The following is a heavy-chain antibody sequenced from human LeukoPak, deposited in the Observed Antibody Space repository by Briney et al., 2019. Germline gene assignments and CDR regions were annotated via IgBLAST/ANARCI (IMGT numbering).Heavy chain of an antibody. CDR2: INPDGSTT. CDR1: GFTFSSYW. V-gene: IGHV3-74*01. J-gene: IGHJ4*02. Sequence: GGSLRLSCAASGFTFSSYWMHWVRQAPGEGPVWVSRINPDGSTTTYADSVKGRFTISRDNAKNTLYLQMNSLRAEDTAEYYCARVRVGAYDFEYWGQGALVTVSS. D-gene: IGHD3-10*01. CDR3: ARVRVGAYDFEY.